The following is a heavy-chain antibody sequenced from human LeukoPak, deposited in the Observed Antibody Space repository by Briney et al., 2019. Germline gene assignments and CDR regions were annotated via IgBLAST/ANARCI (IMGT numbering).Heavy chain of an antibody. V-gene: IGHV3-23*01. CDR1: GITLSNYG. J-gene: IGHJ4*02. D-gene: IGHD3-10*01. CDR3: AKRGVVIRVILVGFHKEAYYFDS. CDR2: ISDSGGRT. Sequence: GGSLRLSCAVSGITLSNYGVSWVRQAPGKGLEWVAGISDSGGRTKYADSVKGRFTISRDNPKNTLYLQMNSLGAEDTAVYFCAKRGVVIRVILVGFHKEAYYFDSWGQGALVTVSS.